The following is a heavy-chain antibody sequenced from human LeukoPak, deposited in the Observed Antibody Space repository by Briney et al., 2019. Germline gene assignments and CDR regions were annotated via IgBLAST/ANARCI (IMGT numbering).Heavy chain of an antibody. CDR1: GGSFSGYY. CDR3: ARTVGISSGGIAFDI. J-gene: IGHJ3*02. V-gene: IGHV4-34*01. D-gene: IGHD1-14*01. CDR2: IYYSGTT. Sequence: PSETLSLTCAVYGGSFSGYYWSWIRQPPGKGLEWIASIYYSGTTYYNPSLKSRATISLETSKRQFSLKLRSVTAADTAIFYCARTVGISSGGIAFDIWGQGTMVTVSS.